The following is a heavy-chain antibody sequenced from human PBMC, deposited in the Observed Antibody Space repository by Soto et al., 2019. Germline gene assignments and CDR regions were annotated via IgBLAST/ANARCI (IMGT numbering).Heavy chain of an antibody. CDR2: INPSGGIT. Sequence: ASVKVSCKASGYTLTSYYLHWVRQAPGQGPEWMGIINPSGGITNDAQKFQDRVTMTSDTSTSTVYMELSSLSSEDTAVYYCARGISTTTYNYYYCMDIWGKGSTGSVSS. V-gene: IGHV1-46*01. J-gene: IGHJ6*04. D-gene: IGHD2-2*01. CDR3: ARGISTTTYNYYYCMDI. CDR1: GYTLTSYY.